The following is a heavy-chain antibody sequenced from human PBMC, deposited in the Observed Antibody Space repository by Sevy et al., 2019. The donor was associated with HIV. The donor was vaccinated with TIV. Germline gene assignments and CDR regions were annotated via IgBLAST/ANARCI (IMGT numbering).Heavy chain of an antibody. Sequence: ASVKVSCKASGGTFSSYAISWVRQAPGQGLEWMGRIIPIFGTANYAQKFQGRVTITADESTSTAYMELSSLRSEDTAVYYCARDRWLEVTPPYYYYMDVWGKGTTVTVSS. V-gene: IGHV1-69*13. CDR3: ARDRWLEVTPPYYYYMDV. CDR2: IIPIFGTA. D-gene: IGHD3-10*01. J-gene: IGHJ6*03. CDR1: GGTFSSYA.